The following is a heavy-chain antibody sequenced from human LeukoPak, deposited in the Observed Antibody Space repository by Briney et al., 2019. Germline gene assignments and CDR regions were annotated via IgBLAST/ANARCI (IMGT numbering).Heavy chain of an antibody. Sequence: GRSLRLSCAASGFTFSSHGIHWVRQAPGKGLEWVAVISYARSDKYYADSVKGRFTISRDNSKNTLNLQMNSLRAEDTAVYYCAKSSSGGWYLLGDAFDIWGQGTMVTVSS. D-gene: IGHD6-19*01. J-gene: IGHJ3*02. CDR2: ISYARSDK. V-gene: IGHV3-30*18. CDR3: AKSSSGGWYLLGDAFDI. CDR1: GFTFSSHG.